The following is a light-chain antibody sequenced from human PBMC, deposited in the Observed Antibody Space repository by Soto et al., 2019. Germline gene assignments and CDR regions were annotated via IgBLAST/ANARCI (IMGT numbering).Light chain of an antibody. V-gene: IGKV1-9*01. J-gene: IGKJ2*01. Sequence: DIQLTQSPSFLSASVGDRVTITCRASQGISSYLAWYQQKPGKAPNLLIYAASTLQSGVPSRFSCSGSGTEFALTISSLQPEDFASSYCQQLNSYPRMYTFGQGTKLEIK. CDR1: QGISSY. CDR3: QQLNSYPRMYT. CDR2: AAS.